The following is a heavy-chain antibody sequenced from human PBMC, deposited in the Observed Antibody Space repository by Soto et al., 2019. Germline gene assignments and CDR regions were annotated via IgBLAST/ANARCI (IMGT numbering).Heavy chain of an antibody. CDR2: ISGSGGST. CDR1: GFTFSSYA. CDR3: ATPYYDILTGYFPAQDY. D-gene: IGHD3-9*01. J-gene: IGHJ4*02. V-gene: IGHV3-23*01. Sequence: EVQLLESGGGLVQPGGSLRLSCAASGFTFSSYAMSWVRQAPGKGLEWVSAISGSGGSTYYADSVKGRFTISRDNSKNTLYLQMNSLRAEDTAVYYCATPYYDILTGYFPAQDYWGQGTLVTVSS.